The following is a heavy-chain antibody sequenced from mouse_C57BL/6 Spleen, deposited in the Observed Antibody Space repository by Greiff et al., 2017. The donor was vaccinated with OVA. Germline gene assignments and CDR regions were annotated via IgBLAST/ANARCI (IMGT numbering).Heavy chain of an antibody. CDR2: INYDGSST. CDR1: GFTFSDYY. Sequence: EVKVVESEGGLVQPGRSMKLSCTASGFTFSDYYTAWVRQVPEKGLEWVANINYDGSSTYYLDSLKSRFIISRDNAKNILYLQMSSLKSEDTATYYCARDLTEGYFDYWGQGTTLTVSS. CDR3: ARDLTEGYFDY. V-gene: IGHV5-16*01. D-gene: IGHD2-13*01. J-gene: IGHJ2*01.